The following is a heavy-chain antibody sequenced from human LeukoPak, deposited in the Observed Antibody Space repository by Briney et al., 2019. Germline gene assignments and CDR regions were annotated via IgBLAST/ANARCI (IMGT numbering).Heavy chain of an antibody. V-gene: IGHV1-8*03. CDR2: MNPYSGDR. Sequence: AASVNVSCKTSGYTFTSYHINWVRQATGQGVAGMGWMNPYSGDRGYAQKFQGRVSITSDTSISTAYLELSSLRSDDTAVYFCARTTSLTASGYDYWGQGTLVTVSS. D-gene: IGHD4-17*01. J-gene: IGHJ4*02. CDR1: GYTFTSYH. CDR3: ARTTSLTASGYDY.